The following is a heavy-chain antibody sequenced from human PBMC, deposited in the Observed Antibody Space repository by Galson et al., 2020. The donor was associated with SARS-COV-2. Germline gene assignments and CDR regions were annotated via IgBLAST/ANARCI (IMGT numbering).Heavy chain of an antibody. Sequence: ASVKVSCKASGYTFTSYGISWVRPAPAQGLAWMGWISAYNGNTNYAQKLQGRVTMTTDTSTSTAYMELRSLRSDDTAVYYCARDRIVGAIDYFDYWGQGTLVTVSS. J-gene: IGHJ4*02. D-gene: IGHD1-26*01. CDR2: ISAYNGNT. V-gene: IGHV1-18*01. CDR3: ARDRIVGAIDYFDY. CDR1: GYTFTSYG.